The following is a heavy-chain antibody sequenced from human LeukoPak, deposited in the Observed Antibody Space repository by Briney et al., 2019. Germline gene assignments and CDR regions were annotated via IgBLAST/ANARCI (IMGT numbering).Heavy chain of an antibody. D-gene: IGHD3-3*01. CDR2: IYYSGST. CDR3: ARATYYDFWSNAYYYYYGMDD. V-gene: IGHV4-59*01. CDR1: GGSISSYY. Sequence: ASETLSLTCTVSGGSISSYYWSWIRQPPGKGLEWFGYIYYSGSTNYNPSLKSRVTISVDTSKNQFSLKLSSVTAADTAVYYCARATYYDFWSNAYYYYYGMDDWGQGTTVTVSS. J-gene: IGHJ6*02.